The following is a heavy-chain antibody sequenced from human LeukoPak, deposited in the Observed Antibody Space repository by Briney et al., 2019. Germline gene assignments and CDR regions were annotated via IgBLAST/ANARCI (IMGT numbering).Heavy chain of an antibody. CDR1: GFTFSYYG. D-gene: IGHD3-9*01. CDR2: VTGSGTST. J-gene: IGHJ4*02. CDR3: ARTTKEFDILTGYYFDY. Sequence: GGSLRLSCAASGFTFSYYGMNWVRQAPGKGLEWVSGVTGSGTSTYYADSVRGRFTISRDNSKNTLYLQMNSLRAEDTAVYYCARTTKEFDILTGYYFDYWGQGTLVTVSS. V-gene: IGHV3-23*01.